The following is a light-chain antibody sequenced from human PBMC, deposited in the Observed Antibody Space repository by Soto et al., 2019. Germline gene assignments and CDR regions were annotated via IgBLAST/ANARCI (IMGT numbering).Light chain of an antibody. J-gene: IGKJ4*01. CDR3: QQYNNRPLT. CDR2: GAS. V-gene: IGKV3-15*01. CDR1: QSVSSN. Sequence: EIVMTQSPATLSVSPGERATLSCRASQSVSSNLAWYQQKPGQAPRLLIYGASTRATGIPARFSGSGSGTEFTLTISSLQSEDFAVYYCQQYNNRPLTFGEGTNVEIK.